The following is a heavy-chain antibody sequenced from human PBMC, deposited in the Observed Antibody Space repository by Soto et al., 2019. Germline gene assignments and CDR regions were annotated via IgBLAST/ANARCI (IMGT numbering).Heavy chain of an antibody. V-gene: IGHV1-18*01. Sequence: QVQLVQSGAEVKKPGASVKVSCKASGYTFTSYGISWVRQAPGQGLEWMGWISAYNGNTNYAQKLQGRVTMTTDTSTSTAYMELRSLRSDDTAVYYCATVPEPYYYGSGSYFDYWGQGTLVTVSS. CDR1: GYTFTSYG. D-gene: IGHD3-10*01. CDR3: ATVPEPYYYGSGSYFDY. CDR2: ISAYNGNT. J-gene: IGHJ4*02.